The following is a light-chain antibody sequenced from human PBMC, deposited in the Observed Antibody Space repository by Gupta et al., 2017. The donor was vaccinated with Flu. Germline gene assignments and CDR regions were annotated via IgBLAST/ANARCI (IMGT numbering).Light chain of an antibody. CDR3: QQSNKFPFT. J-gene: IGKJ3*01. V-gene: IGKV1-12*02. CDR2: DAS. Sequence: DIQLTQSPSVVSASVGDRVTITCRASEGSSTWLAWYQQMPGKAPKLLIYDASTLETGVPSRFSGSGAGTDFTLTINSLQPEDFATYYCQQSNKFPFTFGPGTKVDFK. CDR1: EGSSTW.